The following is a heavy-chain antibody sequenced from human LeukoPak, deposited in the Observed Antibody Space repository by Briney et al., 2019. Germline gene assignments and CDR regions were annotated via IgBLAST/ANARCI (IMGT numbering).Heavy chain of an antibody. Sequence: GGSLRLSCAASGFTFSTYSMNWVRQAPGKGLEWVASISSTSTSIYYADSVQGRFTISRDNTKNSLFLQMKSLRAEDTAVYYCARGSTWYPKWGYFDLWGRGTLVTVSS. D-gene: IGHD6-13*01. CDR2: ISSTSTSI. V-gene: IGHV3-21*01. CDR3: ARGSTWYPKWGYFDL. J-gene: IGHJ2*01. CDR1: GFTFSTYS.